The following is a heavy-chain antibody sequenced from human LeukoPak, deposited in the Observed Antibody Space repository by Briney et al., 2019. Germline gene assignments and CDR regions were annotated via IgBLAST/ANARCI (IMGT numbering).Heavy chain of an antibody. V-gene: IGHV3-53*01. D-gene: IGHD2-15*01. CDR1: GFTLSVNY. J-gene: IGHJ4*02. CDR2: IRKDGVT. Sequence: GGSLRLSCAASGFTLSVNYMSWDRQAPGKGLEWVAGIRKDGVTDSTDSVKGRFTISRDNSKNTLYLQMHSLRAEDTAVYYCAREGGLGYCSLTTCALAYWGQGTPVTVSS. CDR3: AREGGLGYCSLTTCALAY.